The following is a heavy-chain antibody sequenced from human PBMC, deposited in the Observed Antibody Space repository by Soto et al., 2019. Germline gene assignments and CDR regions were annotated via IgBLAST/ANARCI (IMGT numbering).Heavy chain of an antibody. CDR3: GGGQYYFDY. CDR1: GFPFTSYG. CDR2: ISYDGSDK. Sequence: QVQLVESGGGVVQPGRSLRLSCAASGFPFTSYGMHWVREGPDKGLEWVAIISYDGSDKYYADSVKGRFTISRDNSKNHLYRQMNGLRAEDTALYDCGGGQYYFDYRGQGTLVIVSS. J-gene: IGHJ4*02. D-gene: IGHD3-10*01. V-gene: IGHV3-30*03.